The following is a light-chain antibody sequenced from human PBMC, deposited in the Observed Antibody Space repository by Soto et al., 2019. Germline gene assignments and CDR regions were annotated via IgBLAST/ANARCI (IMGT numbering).Light chain of an antibody. V-gene: IGKV3-20*01. CDR2: GAS. J-gene: IGKJ3*01. CDR3: QQYGSSPPFT. CDR1: QSVSSSY. Sequence: EIVLTQSPATLSLSPGERATLSCRASQSVSSSYLAWYQQKPGQAPRLLIYGASSRATGIPDRFSGSGSRTGFTLTIYSLETEDFAVYDCQQYGSSPPFTFGPGTKVDIK.